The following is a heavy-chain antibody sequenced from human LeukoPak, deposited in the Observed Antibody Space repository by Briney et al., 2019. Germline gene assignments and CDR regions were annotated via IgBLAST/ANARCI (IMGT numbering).Heavy chain of an antibody. J-gene: IGHJ4*02. CDR3: AKDYCTITTCSFDS. CDR2: ISGSGDTT. V-gene: IGHV3-23*01. CDR1: GFTFSSYA. D-gene: IGHD2-2*01. Sequence: GGSLRLSCAASGFTFSSYAMSWVRQATGKGLEWVSGISGSGDTTYYADSVKGRFTISRDNSNNTLYLQMNILRAEDTAVYYCAKDYCTITTCSFDSWGQGTLVTVSS.